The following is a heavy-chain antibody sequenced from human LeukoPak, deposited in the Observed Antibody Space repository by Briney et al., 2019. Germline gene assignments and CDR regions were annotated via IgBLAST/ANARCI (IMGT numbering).Heavy chain of an antibody. CDR3: ARVVEMATINWFDP. J-gene: IGHJ5*02. V-gene: IGHV1-69*05. CDR2: ISAIFGTE. CDR1: GGTFSSYA. Sequence: SVKVSCKASGGTFSSYAISWVRQAPGQGLEWMGGISAIFGTENYAQKFQGRVTSTTDESTSTAYMELSSLRSEDTAVYYCARVVEMATINWFDPWGQGTLVTVSS. D-gene: IGHD5-24*01.